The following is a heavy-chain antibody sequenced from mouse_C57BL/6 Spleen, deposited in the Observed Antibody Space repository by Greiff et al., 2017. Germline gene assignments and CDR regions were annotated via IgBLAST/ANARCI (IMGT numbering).Heavy chain of an antibody. CDR2: LDPNSGGT. CDR3: ARGGDDGYYAWFAY. J-gene: IGHJ3*01. CDR1: GYTFTSYW. V-gene: IGHV1-72*01. Sequence: QVQLQQPGAELVKPGASVKLSCKASGYTFTSYWMPWVKQRPGRGLEWIGRLDPNSGGTKYNEKFKGKATLTVDKPSSTAYMQLSSLTSEDSAVYYCARGGDDGYYAWFAYWGQGTLVTVAA. D-gene: IGHD2-3*01.